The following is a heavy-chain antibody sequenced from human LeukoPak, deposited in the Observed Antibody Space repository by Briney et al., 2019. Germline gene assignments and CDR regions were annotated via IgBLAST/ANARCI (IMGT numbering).Heavy chain of an antibody. CDR3: ARGSSSGLKSYYFDY. Sequence: GGSLRLSXAASVFTFSNYVINWVRQAPGKGLEWVSSISSGSTYIYYADLVKGRFTISRDNANSSLYLQMSSLRDEDTAVYYCARGSSSGLKSYYFDYWGQGTLVTVSS. J-gene: IGHJ4*02. V-gene: IGHV3-21*01. CDR2: ISSGSTYI. CDR1: VFTFSNYV. D-gene: IGHD6-13*01.